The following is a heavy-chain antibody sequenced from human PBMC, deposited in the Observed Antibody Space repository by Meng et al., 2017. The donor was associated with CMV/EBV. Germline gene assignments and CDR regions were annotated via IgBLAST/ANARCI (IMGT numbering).Heavy chain of an antibody. D-gene: IGHD3-16*01. CDR1: GFTFSSYD. Sequence: GGSLRLSCAASGFTFSSYDMHWVRQATGKGLEWVSAIGTAVDTYYPGSVKGRFTISRENAKNSLYLQMNSLRAGDTAVYYCARGGPLRGFDIWGQGTMVTVSS. CDR2: IGTAVDT. J-gene: IGHJ3*02. CDR3: ARGGPLRGFDI. V-gene: IGHV3-13*01.